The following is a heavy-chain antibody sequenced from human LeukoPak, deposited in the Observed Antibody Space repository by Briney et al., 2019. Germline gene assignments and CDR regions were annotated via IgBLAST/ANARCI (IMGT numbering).Heavy chain of an antibody. J-gene: IGHJ2*01. Sequence: PGGSLRLSCAASGVTFSSHGMSWVRQAPGKGLEWVSSITDSGSGTCYADSVKGRFTMSRDNSKNTLYLQMNSLRVEDTAVYYCAKNLLGSESFSWYFDLWGRGTLVTVSS. D-gene: IGHD1-26*01. CDR2: ITDSGSGT. CDR3: AKNLLGSESFSWYFDL. CDR1: GVTFSSHG. V-gene: IGHV3-23*01.